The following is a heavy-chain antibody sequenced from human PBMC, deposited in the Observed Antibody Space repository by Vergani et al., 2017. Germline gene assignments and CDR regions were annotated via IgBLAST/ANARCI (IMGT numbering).Heavy chain of an antibody. J-gene: IGHJ4*02. CDR1: VASVNSYY. CDR2: VSFRGDT. V-gene: IGHV4-59*02. Sequence: QVKLQESGPGLVKPSETLSLTCTVSVASVNSYYWSWLRQPPEKALEWMGYVSFRGDTLYDPSVKGRMTISLNTSSNQFSLYLTSVTAADTAVYYCARSRIYYGAGSPDYWGQGTLVTVSS. D-gene: IGHD3-10*01. CDR3: ARSRIYYGAGSPDY.